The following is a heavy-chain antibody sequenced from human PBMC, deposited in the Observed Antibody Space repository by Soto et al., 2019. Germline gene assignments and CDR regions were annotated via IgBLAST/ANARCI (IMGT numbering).Heavy chain of an antibody. CDR2: IYHSGST. V-gene: IGHV4-30-2*01. CDR1: GGSISSGGYS. Sequence: QLQLQESGSGLVKPSQTLSLTCAVSGGSISSGGYSWSWIRQPPGKGLEWIGYIYHSGSTYYNPSLKIRATISVDRSKNQFSLKLSSVTAADTAVYYCARGMTTVTTIDYWGQGTLVTVSS. CDR3: ARGMTTVTTIDY. D-gene: IGHD4-4*01. J-gene: IGHJ4*02.